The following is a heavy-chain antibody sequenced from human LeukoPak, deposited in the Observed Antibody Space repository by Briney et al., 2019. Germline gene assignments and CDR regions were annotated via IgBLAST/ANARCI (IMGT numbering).Heavy chain of an antibody. J-gene: IGHJ4*02. D-gene: IGHD5-12*01. Sequence: AGGSLRLSCAASGFTFSSYSMNWVRQAPGKGLEWVSSISSSSSYIYYADSVKGRFTISRDNAKNSLYLQMDSLRAEDTAVYYCARDHGWVATIMYPHYWGQGTLVTVSS. CDR2: ISSSSSYI. CDR3: ARDHGWVATIMYPHY. V-gene: IGHV3-21*01. CDR1: GFTFSSYS.